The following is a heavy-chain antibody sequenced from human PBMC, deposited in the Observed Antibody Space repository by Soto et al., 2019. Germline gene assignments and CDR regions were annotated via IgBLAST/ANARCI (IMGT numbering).Heavy chain of an antibody. V-gene: IGHV3-30*18. J-gene: IGHJ6*03. CDR2: ISYDGSNK. D-gene: IGHD3-9*01. CDR3: AKVQYYDILTGYYSAYTYYMDA. Sequence: GGSLRLSCAASGFTFSSYGMHWVRQAPGKGLEWVAVISYDGSNKYYADSVKGRFTISRDNSKNTLYLQMNSLRAEDTAVYYCAKVQYYDILTGYYSAYTYYMDAWGKGTTVTVSS. CDR1: GFTFSSYG.